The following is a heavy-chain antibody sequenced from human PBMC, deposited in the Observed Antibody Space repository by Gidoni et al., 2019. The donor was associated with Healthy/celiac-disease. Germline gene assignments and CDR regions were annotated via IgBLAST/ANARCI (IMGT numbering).Heavy chain of an antibody. CDR1: GGTFSSYA. CDR3: AREVYPQQLGGWYFDL. V-gene: IGHV1-69*01. J-gene: IGHJ2*01. D-gene: IGHD6-13*01. CDR2: IIPILGTA. Sequence: QVQLVQSGAEVKKPGSSVKVSCKASGGTFSSYAISWVRQAPGQGLEWMGGIIPILGTANYAQKFQGRVTITADESTSTAYMELSSLRSEDTAVYYCAREVYPQQLGGWYFDLWGRGTLVTVSS.